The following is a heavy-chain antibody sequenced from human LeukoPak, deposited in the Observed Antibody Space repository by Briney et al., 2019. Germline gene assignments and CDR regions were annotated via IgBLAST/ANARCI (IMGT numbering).Heavy chain of an antibody. D-gene: IGHD1-26*01. CDR3: ARRIGLRESSFDI. CDR1: GGSISSYY. V-gene: IGHV4-59*08. Sequence: PSETLSLTCTVSGGSISSYYWSWIRQPPRKGLGWIGYIYYSGSTNYNPSPKSRVTISVDTSKNQFSLKLSAVTAADTAVYYCARRIGLRESSFDIWGQGTMVTVSA. J-gene: IGHJ3*02. CDR2: IYYSGST.